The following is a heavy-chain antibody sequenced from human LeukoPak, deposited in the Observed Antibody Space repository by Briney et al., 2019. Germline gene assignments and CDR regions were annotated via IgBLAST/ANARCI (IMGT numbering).Heavy chain of an antibody. V-gene: IGHV3-7*03. CDR3: VKDSPPRYSGSPPAY. CDR2: INKDGGEK. CDR1: GFTFSSYW. J-gene: IGHJ4*02. Sequence: GGSLRLSCAASGFTFSSYWMSWVRQAPEKGLEWVASINKDGGEKYYVDSVKGRFTISRDNAKNSLYLQMNSLRADDTAVYYCVKDSPPRYSGSPPAYWGQGTLVTVSS. D-gene: IGHD1-26*01.